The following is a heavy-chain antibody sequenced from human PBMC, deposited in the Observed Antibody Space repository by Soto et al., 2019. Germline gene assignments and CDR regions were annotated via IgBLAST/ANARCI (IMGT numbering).Heavy chain of an antibody. V-gene: IGHV5-10-1*01. Sequence: RGESLKISCKGSGYNFTSYWIDWVRQMPEKGLEWMGRIDPSDSYTNYSPSFQGHVTISADKTISTAYLQWSSLEASDTAMYYCARGRVAVAPLDYWGQGTLVTGS. J-gene: IGHJ4*02. D-gene: IGHD6-19*01. CDR2: IDPSDSYT. CDR3: ARGRVAVAPLDY. CDR1: GYNFTSYW.